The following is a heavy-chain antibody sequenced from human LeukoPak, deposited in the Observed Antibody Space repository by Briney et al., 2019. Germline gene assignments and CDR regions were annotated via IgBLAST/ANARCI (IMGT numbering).Heavy chain of an antibody. J-gene: IGHJ4*02. D-gene: IGHD5-12*01. CDR1: GYSISSGYY. CDR3: ARVVKVATLDY. CDR2: IYHSGST. V-gene: IGHV4-38-2*02. Sequence: PSETLSLTCTVSGYSISSGYYWGWIRQPPGKGLEWIGSIYHSGSTYYNPSPKSRVTISVDTSKNQFSLKLSSVTAADTAVYYCARVVKVATLDYWGQGTLVTVSS.